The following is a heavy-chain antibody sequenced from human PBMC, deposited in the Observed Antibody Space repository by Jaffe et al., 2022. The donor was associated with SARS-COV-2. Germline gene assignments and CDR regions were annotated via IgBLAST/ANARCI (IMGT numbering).Heavy chain of an antibody. J-gene: IGHJ4*02. CDR2: ISWNSGYI. Sequence: EVQLVESGGGLVQPGRSLRLSCAASGFTFDDYAMHWVRQAPGKGLEWVSGISWNSGYIDYADSVKGRFTISRDNAKNSLYLQMNSLRAEDTALYYCARGYCSGGSCYLGAESDHWGQGTLVTVSS. CDR1: GFTFDDYA. D-gene: IGHD2-15*01. CDR3: ARGYCSGGSCYLGAESDH. V-gene: IGHV3-9*01.